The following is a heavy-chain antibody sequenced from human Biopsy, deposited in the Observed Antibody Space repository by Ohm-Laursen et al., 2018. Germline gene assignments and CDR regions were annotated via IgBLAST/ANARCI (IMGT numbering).Heavy chain of an antibody. CDR3: ARNTGWYGDLYYFDY. CDR1: GYSFTSYY. D-gene: IGHD6-19*01. J-gene: IGHJ4*02. V-gene: IGHV1-46*01. CDR2: INPSGSTT. Sequence: SSVKVSCKASGYSFTSYYMHWVRQAPGQGLEWMGMINPSGSTTSYPQIFQGRVIMTRDTSKSTVYMELSSLRSTDTAVYFCARNTGWYGDLYYFDYWGQGTPVTVSS.